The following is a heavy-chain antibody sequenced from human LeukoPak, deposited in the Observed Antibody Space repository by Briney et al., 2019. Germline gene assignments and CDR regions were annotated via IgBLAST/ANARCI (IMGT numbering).Heavy chain of an antibody. CDR3: ARVMASTEAIAAAGHFDY. Sequence: SETLSLTCTVSGGSISSGSYYWSWIRQPAGKGLEWIGRIYTSGSTNYNPSLKSRVTISVDTSKNQFSLKLSSVTAADTAVYYCARVMASTEAIAAAGHFDYWGRGTLVTVSS. V-gene: IGHV4-61*02. J-gene: IGHJ4*02. CDR2: IYTSGST. CDR1: GGSISSGSYY. D-gene: IGHD6-13*01.